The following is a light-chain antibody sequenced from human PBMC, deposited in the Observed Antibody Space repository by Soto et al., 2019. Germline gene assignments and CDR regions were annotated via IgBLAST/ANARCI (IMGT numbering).Light chain of an antibody. J-gene: IGKJ3*01. Sequence: EIVLTQSPGTLSVSPGERATLSCRASQVVVTAYIHWYQHKPGQAPRLLISGASTRASGIPDRFSGSGGGTDFTLTINRLEHEDCAVYYCLLFRGSPTFGPGSRVHI. CDR1: QVVVTAY. CDR3: LLFRGSPT. CDR2: GAS. V-gene: IGKV3-20*01.